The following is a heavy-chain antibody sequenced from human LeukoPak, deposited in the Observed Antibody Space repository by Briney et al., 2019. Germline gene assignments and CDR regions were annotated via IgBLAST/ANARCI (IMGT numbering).Heavy chain of an antibody. Sequence: SETLSLTCTVSDYSISSGYYWGWIRQPPGKGLEWIGSFYHSGSTYYNPSLKSRATISVDTSKNQFSLKLTPVTAADTAVYYCARGRGYQLSSNWFDPWGQGTLVTVSS. J-gene: IGHJ5*02. CDR1: DYSISSGYY. CDR2: FYHSGST. D-gene: IGHD2-2*01. V-gene: IGHV4-38-2*02. CDR3: ARGRGYQLSSNWFDP.